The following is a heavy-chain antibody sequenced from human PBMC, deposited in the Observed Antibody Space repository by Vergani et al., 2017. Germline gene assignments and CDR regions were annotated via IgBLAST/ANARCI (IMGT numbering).Heavy chain of an antibody. CDR1: GFTFDDYG. Sequence: VQLVESGGGVVRPGGSLRLSCAASGFTFDDYGMSWVRQAPGKGLEWVSGINSDGSSTSYADSVKGRFTISRDNAKNTLYLQMNSLRAEDTAVYYCAGDYGDYSAYWGQGTLVTVSS. V-gene: IGHV3-20*04. D-gene: IGHD4-17*01. CDR2: INSDGSST. J-gene: IGHJ4*02. CDR3: AGDYGDYSAY.